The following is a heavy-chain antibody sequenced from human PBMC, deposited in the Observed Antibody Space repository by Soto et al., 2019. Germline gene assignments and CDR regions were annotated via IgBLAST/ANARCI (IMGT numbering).Heavy chain of an antibody. CDR2: IYYTGRT. V-gene: IGHV4-30-4*01. CDR3: ARLVGLHSCSGGSCYYYGLDV. CDR1: GGSINSGDYY. Sequence: TSETLSLTCPVSGGSINSGDYYWSWIRQPPGKGLEWIGHIYYTGRTYYNPSLKSRVTISVDTSKNEFSLKLNSVTAADTAVYHCARLVGLHSCSGGSCYYYGLDVWGQGTTVTVSS. D-gene: IGHD2-15*01. J-gene: IGHJ6*02.